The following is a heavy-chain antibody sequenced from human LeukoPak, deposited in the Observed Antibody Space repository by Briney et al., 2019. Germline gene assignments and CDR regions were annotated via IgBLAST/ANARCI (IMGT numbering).Heavy chain of an antibody. CDR1: GGTFSSYA. Sequence: ASVKVSCKASGGTFSSYAISWVRQAPGQGLEWMGGIIPIFGTANYAQKFQGRVTITADKSTSTAYMELSSLRSEDTAVYYCAREGEGITGNYFDYWGQGTLVIVSS. J-gene: IGHJ4*02. D-gene: IGHD1-20*01. V-gene: IGHV1-69*06. CDR3: AREGEGITGNYFDY. CDR2: IIPIFGTA.